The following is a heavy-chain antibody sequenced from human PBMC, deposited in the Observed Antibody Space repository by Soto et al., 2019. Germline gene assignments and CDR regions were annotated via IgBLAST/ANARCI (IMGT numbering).Heavy chain of an antibody. V-gene: IGHV3-30*18. D-gene: IGHD3-16*02. Sequence: QVQLVESGGGVVQPGRSLRLSCAASGFTFSSYAMHWVRQAPGKGLEWVAVISYDGSDKYYADSVKGRFTISRDNSKNTLNLKMNSLRADDTAVYYCAKALGELSTESYAYWGQGPLITVSS. CDR3: AKALGELSTESYAY. J-gene: IGHJ4*02. CDR2: ISYDGSDK. CDR1: GFTFSSYA.